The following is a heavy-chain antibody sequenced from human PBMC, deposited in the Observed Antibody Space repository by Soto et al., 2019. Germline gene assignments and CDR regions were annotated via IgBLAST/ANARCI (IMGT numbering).Heavy chain of an antibody. Sequence: ASVKVSCKASGYSFTNYGISWVRQAPGQGLEWMGWISVYNGNTNYAQKLQGRVTMTTDQSTSTAYMELRSLRSDDTAVYYCARLWFGELANWFDPWGQGTLVTVSS. CDR3: ARLWFGELANWFDP. CDR2: ISVYNGNT. CDR1: GYSFTNYG. V-gene: IGHV1-18*01. D-gene: IGHD3-10*01. J-gene: IGHJ5*02.